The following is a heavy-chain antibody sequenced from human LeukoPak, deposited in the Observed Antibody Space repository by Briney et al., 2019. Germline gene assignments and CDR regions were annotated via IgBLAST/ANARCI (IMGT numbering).Heavy chain of an antibody. CDR1: GGFISSSNW. V-gene: IGHV4-4*02. CDR2: IYHSGST. J-gene: IGHJ4*02. CDR3: ASRPLGIAVTRDY. Sequence: PSGTLSLTCGVSGGFISSSNWWNWVRQPPGKGLEWIGEIYHSGSTNYNPSLKSRVTISVDKSKNQFSLKLSSVTAADTAVYYCASRPLGIAVTRDYWGQGTLVTVSS. D-gene: IGHD6-19*01.